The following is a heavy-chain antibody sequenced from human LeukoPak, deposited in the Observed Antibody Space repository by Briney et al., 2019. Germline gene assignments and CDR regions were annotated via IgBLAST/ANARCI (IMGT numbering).Heavy chain of an antibody. CDR2: IYPGDSDT. CDR1: GYSFTSYW. J-gene: IGHJ5*02. D-gene: IGHD6-13*01. Sequence: GESLKISCKGSGYSFTSYWIGWVRQMPGKGLEWMGIIYPGDSDTRYSPSFQGQVTISADKSISTAYLQWSSLKASDTAMYYCARHEYSSSWYASWFDPWGQGTLVTVSS. CDR3: ARHEYSSSWYASWFDP. V-gene: IGHV5-51*01.